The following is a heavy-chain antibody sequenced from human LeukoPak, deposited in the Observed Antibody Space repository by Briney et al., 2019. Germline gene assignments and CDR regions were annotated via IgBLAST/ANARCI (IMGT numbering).Heavy chain of an antibody. CDR3: ARDRDFWTGYYKGPIDY. CDR1: GLTFSSYA. J-gene: IGHJ4*02. CDR2: ISYDGSNE. D-gene: IGHD3/OR15-3a*01. Sequence: GGSLRLSCAVSGLTFSSYAMHWVRRTPGKGLEWVALISYDGSNECYADSVKGRFTISRDNSKNTLYLQMNSLRAEDTAVYYCARDRDFWTGYYKGPIDYWGQGTLVTVSS. V-gene: IGHV3-30-3*01.